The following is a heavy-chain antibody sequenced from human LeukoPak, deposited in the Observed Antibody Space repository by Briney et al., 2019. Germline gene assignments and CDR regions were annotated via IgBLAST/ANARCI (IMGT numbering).Heavy chain of an antibody. Sequence: QPGGSLRLSCAASGFTFSNYWMHWVRQAPGKGLEWVSVIYSGGSTYYADSVKGRFTISRDNSKNTLYLQMNSLRAEDTAVYYCARARYGVNDYWGQGTLVTVSS. V-gene: IGHV3-66*01. CDR1: GFTFSNYW. J-gene: IGHJ4*02. CDR2: IYSGGST. D-gene: IGHD4-17*01. CDR3: ARARYGVNDY.